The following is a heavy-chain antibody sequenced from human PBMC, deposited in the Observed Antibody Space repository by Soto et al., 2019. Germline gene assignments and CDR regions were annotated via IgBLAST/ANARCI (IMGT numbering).Heavy chain of an antibody. V-gene: IGHV4-59*01. D-gene: IGHD1-1*01. Sequence: QVQLQESGPGLVKPSETLSLTCTVSGGSISRYYWSWIRQPPGKGLEWIGFLYHGGSTNYNPSLKSRVTIAVDTSKNQFSLKLSSVTAADTAVYYCAGYGTTAFDYFASWGQGTLVTVSS. CDR2: LYHGGST. CDR3: AGYGTTAFDYFAS. CDR1: GGSISRYY. J-gene: IGHJ4*02.